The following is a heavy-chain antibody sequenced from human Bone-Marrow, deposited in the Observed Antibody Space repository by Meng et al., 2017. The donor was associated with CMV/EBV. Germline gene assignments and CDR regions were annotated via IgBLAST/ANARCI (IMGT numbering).Heavy chain of an antibody. CDR1: GGTFSSYA. J-gene: IGHJ6*02. Sequence: SVKVSCKASGGTFSSYAISWVRQAPGQGLEWMGGIIPILGIANYAQKFQGRVTITADKSTSTAYMELSSLRSEDTAVYYCARVSVDIVVVPAVNYYYYGMDVWGQGTTVTVSS. CDR2: IIPILGIA. V-gene: IGHV1-69*10. D-gene: IGHD2-2*03. CDR3: ARVSVDIVVVPAVNYYYYGMDV.